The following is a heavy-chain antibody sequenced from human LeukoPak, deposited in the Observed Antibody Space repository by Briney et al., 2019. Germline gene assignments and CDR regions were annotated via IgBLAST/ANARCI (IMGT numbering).Heavy chain of an antibody. D-gene: IGHD3-10*01. CDR2: INDSGRI. V-gene: IGHV4-34*01. J-gene: IGHJ6*03. CDR1: GFTFSSYN. CDR3: ARGLREFGYYYYHMDV. Sequence: GSLRLSCAASGFTFSSYNMNWVRQPPGKGLEWIGEINDSGRINYNPSLKSRVTISLDTSKNQFSLKLRSVTAADTAVYYCARGLREFGYYYYHMDVWDIGTTVTVSS.